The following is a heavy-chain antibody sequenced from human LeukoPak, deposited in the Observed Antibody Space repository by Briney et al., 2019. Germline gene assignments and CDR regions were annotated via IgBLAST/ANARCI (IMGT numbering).Heavy chain of an antibody. J-gene: IGHJ2*01. CDR3: AKGAVYDILTGYYKAHWYFDL. CDR1: GFTFNNYA. V-gene: IGHV3-23*01. D-gene: IGHD3-9*01. Sequence: GGSLRLSCAASGFTFNNYAMSWVRQAPGKGLEWVSAISGSGGSTYYADSVKGRYTISRDSSKNTLYLQMNSLRAEDTAVYYCAKGAVYDILTGYYKAHWYFDLWGRGTLVTVSS. CDR2: ISGSGGST.